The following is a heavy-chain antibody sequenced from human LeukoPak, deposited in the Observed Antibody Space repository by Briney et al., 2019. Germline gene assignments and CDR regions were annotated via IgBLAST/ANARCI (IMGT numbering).Heavy chain of an antibody. CDR3: ARGPYCSSTSCYTNWFDP. CDR2: INHSGST. D-gene: IGHD2-2*02. J-gene: IGHJ5*02. Sequence: SEXLSLTCAVYGGSFSGYYWSWVRQPPGKGLEWIGEINHSGSTNYNPSLTSRVTISVDTSKNHFSLQLSSVTAADTAVYYCARGPYCSSTSCYTNWFDPWGQGTLVTVSS. CDR1: GGSFSGYY. V-gene: IGHV4-34*01.